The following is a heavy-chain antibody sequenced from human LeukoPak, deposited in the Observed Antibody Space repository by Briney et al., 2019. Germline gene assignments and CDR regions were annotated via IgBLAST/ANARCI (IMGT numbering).Heavy chain of an antibody. CDR2: ISSDGSNK. V-gene: IGHV3-30*18. Sequence: PGRSLRLSCAASGFTPSTYAMHWVRQAPGKRLEWVTAISSDGSNKNYADFVKGRFTSSRDNSKNSLYLQMNSLRAEDTAVYYCAKGGHSYGYADYWGQGTLVTVSS. J-gene: IGHJ4*02. CDR3: AKGGHSYGYADY. CDR1: GFTPSTYA. D-gene: IGHD5-18*01.